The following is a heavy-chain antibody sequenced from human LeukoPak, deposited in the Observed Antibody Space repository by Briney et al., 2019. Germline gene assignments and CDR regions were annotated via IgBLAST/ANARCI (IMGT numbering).Heavy chain of an antibody. Sequence: PSETLSLTCTVSGGSINSYYWSWIRQPPGKGLEWIGSIYHSGSTYYNPSLKSRVTISVDTSKNQFSLKLTSVTAADTAVYYCARHQIAVAGTLQFDYWGQGTLVTVSS. D-gene: IGHD6-19*01. CDR3: ARHQIAVAGTLQFDY. J-gene: IGHJ4*02. CDR1: GGSINSYY. V-gene: IGHV4-59*08. CDR2: IYHSGST.